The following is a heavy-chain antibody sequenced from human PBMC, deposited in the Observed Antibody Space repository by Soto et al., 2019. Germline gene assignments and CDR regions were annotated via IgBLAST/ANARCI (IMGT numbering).Heavy chain of an antibody. CDR3: AKNRGYNYGLDAFDI. D-gene: IGHD5-18*01. V-gene: IGHV3-30*18. CDR1: GSTFSSYG. CDR2: ISYDGSDK. Sequence: QVQLVESGGGVVQPGRSLRLSCAASGSTFSSYGMNWVRQAPGKGLEWVAVISYDGSDKYYADSVKGRFTISRDNSKNQLKSQMKRLRAEDTAVYYCAKNRGYNYGLDAFDIWGQGTMVTVSS. J-gene: IGHJ3*02.